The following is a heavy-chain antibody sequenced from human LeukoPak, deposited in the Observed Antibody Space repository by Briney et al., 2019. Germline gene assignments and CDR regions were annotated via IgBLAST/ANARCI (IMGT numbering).Heavy chain of an antibody. CDR3: ARGLGYCSSTSCAEYYYYGLDV. CDR2: INHSGST. CDR1: GGSFSGYY. V-gene: IGHV4-34*01. Sequence: SETLSLTCAVYGGSFSGYYWSWIRQPPGKGLEWIGEINHSGSTNYSPSLKSRVTISSDTSKNQFSLKLSSVTAADTAVYYCARGLGYCSSTSCAEYYYYGLDVWGQGTTVTVSS. D-gene: IGHD2-2*01. J-gene: IGHJ6*02.